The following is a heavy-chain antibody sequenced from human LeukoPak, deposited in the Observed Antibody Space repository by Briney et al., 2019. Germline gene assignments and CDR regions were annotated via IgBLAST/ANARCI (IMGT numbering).Heavy chain of an antibody. D-gene: IGHD2-2*01. J-gene: IGHJ6*03. Sequence: GASVKVSCKASGYTFTSYDINWVRQATGQGLEWMGWMNPNSGNTGYAQKFQGRVTMTRNTSISTAYMELSSLRSEGTAVYDCARVCSGSVPAASQTYYYYYMDVWGKGTTVTVSS. V-gene: IGHV1-8*01. CDR2: MNPNSGNT. CDR3: ARVCSGSVPAASQTYYYYYMDV. CDR1: GYTFTSYD.